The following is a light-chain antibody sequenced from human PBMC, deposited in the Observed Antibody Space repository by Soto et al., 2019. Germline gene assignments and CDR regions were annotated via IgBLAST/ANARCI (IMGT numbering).Light chain of an antibody. V-gene: IGKV1-5*01. CDR1: QSISSW. CDR3: QQYNSYPWT. J-gene: IGKJ5*01. CDR2: DAS. Sequence: DIKMTQSPSTLSGSVGDRVTITCRASQSISSWLAWYRQKPGKAPKLLIYDASSLESGVPSRFSGSGSGTEFTLTITSLQPDDFATYYCQQYNSYPWTFGQGTRLENK.